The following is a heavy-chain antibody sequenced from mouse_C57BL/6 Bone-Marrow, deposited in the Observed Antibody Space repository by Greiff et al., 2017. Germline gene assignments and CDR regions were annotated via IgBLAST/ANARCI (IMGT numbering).Heavy chain of an antibody. V-gene: IGHV1-4*01. J-gene: IGHJ2*01. Sequence: VKLMESGAELARPGASVKMSCKASGYTFTSYTMHWVKQRPGQGLEWIGYINPSSGYTKYNQKFKDKATLTADKSSSTAYMQLSGLTSEYSAVYCCARLALLKGYWGQGTTLTVSS. D-gene: IGHD1-3*01. CDR3: ARLALLKGY. CDR2: INPSSGYT. CDR1: GYTFTSYT.